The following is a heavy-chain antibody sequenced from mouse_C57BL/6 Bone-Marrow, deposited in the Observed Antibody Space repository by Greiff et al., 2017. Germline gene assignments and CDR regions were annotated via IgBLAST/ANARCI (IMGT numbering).Heavy chain of an antibody. D-gene: IGHD2-4*01. CDR3: ARGNYDYDGYYFDY. V-gene: IGHV1-64*01. Sequence: QVQLQQPGAELVKPGASVKLSCKASGYTFTSYWMHWVKQRPGHGLEWIGMIHPNSGSTNYNEKFKSKATLTVDKSSSTAYMQLSSLTSEDSAVYYCARGNYDYDGYYFDYWGQGTTLTVSS. CDR1: GYTFTSYW. J-gene: IGHJ2*01. CDR2: IHPNSGST.